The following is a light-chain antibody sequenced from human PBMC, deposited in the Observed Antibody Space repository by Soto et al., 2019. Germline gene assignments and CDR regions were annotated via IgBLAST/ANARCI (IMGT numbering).Light chain of an antibody. CDR2: GAS. CDR1: QSVSIN. V-gene: IGKV3-15*01. Sequence: EIVMTQSPAPLSVSPGERATLSCRASQSVSINLAWYQQKPGQAPRLLIYGASTRATGIPARFSGSGSGTEFTLSISSLQSEDFAVYFCQQYNNWPPITFGQGTRLEIK. J-gene: IGKJ5*01. CDR3: QQYNNWPPIT.